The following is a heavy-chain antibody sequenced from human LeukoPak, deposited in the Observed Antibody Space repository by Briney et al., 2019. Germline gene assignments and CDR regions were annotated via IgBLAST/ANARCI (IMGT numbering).Heavy chain of an antibody. J-gene: IGHJ4*02. D-gene: IGHD3-22*01. V-gene: IGHV3-74*01. Sequence: QPGGSLRLSCAASGFTFSSYWMHWVRQAPGKGLVWVSRINTDGSSTSSADSVRGRFTISRDNAKNTLYLQMNSLRAEDTAVYYCATDLLSYYDSSGPDYWGQGTLVTFSS. CDR1: GFTFSSYW. CDR2: INTDGSST. CDR3: ATDLLSYYDSSGPDY.